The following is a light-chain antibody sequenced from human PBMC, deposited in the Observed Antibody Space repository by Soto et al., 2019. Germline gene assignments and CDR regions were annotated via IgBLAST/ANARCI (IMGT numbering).Light chain of an antibody. Sequence: AIQMTQSPSSLSASVGDTVTITCRASQGIRNDLGWYQQKPGKAPKLLIYDASTLQSGVPSRFSGSGSGTDFTLTISSLQPEDFASYYCLQDYTYPWTFGQGTKVEIE. CDR1: QGIRND. CDR3: LQDYTYPWT. V-gene: IGKV1-6*01. J-gene: IGKJ1*01. CDR2: DAS.